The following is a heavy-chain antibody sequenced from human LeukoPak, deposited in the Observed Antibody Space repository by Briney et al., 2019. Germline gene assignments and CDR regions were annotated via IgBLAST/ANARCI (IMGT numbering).Heavy chain of an antibody. CDR1: GFTFSSYS. V-gene: IGHV3-21*01. CDR2: ISSSSSYI. J-gene: IGHJ4*02. CDR3: AREGGDYVAPFDY. Sequence: GGSLRLSCAASGFTFSSYSMNWVRQAPGKGVEWVSSISSSSSYIYYADSVKGRFTISRDNAKNSLYLQMNSLRAEDTAVYYCAREGGDYVAPFDYWGQGTLVTVSS. D-gene: IGHD4-17*01.